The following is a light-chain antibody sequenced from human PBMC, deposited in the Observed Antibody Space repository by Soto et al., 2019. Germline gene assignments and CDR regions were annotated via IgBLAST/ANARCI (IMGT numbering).Light chain of an antibody. CDR2: VAS. CDR1: QSVSSN. CDR3: QQYNIWPLT. Sequence: EIVMTQSPATLSVSPGERATLSCRASQSVSSNLAWYQQKPGQTPKLLIYVASTRATGIPARFSGNVSGTEFPLTISSLQSEDFAVYYCQQYNIWPLTFGGATKVEFK. J-gene: IGKJ4*01. V-gene: IGKV3-15*01.